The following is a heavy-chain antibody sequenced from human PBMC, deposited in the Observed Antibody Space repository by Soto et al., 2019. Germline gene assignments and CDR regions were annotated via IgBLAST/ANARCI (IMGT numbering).Heavy chain of an antibody. J-gene: IGHJ6*02. CDR2: IYHSVNA. CDR3: ANSSQALSCAAVDG. CDR1: GGSISSAGYS. Sequence: QLQLQGSGSRLVKPSQTLSLSCTVSGGSISSAGYSWSWIRQSPGKNLERIGYIYHSVNAFYNPSLKIRVTLSICRSRTQYSLNRTSVTAADTAVSFCANSSQALSCAAVDGWVQGNTVVVSS. D-gene: IGHD3-22*01. V-gene: IGHV4-30-2*06.